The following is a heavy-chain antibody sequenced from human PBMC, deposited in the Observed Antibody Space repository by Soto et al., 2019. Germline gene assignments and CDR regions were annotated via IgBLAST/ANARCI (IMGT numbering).Heavy chain of an antibody. CDR3: ATLSNDFWSGPNNWFDP. CDR1: GYTLTELS. CDR2: FDPEDGET. Sequence: ASVKVSCKVSGYTLTELSMHWVRQAPGIGLEWMGGFDPEDGETIYAQKFQGRVTMTEDTSTDTAYMELSSLRSEDTAVYYCATLSNDFWSGPNNWFDPWGQGTLVTVSS. D-gene: IGHD3-3*01. J-gene: IGHJ5*02. V-gene: IGHV1-24*01.